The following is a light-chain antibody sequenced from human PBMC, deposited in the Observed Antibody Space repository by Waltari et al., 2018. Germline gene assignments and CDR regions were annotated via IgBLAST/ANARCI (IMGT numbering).Light chain of an antibody. CDR3: SSYTSRSTGV. CDR2: DVS. Sequence: QSALTQPASVSASPGPSITISFTGTSSDVGPYNHFSWYQQHPGKAPKLIIYDVSNRPSGVSSRFSGSKSGNTASLTISGLQAEDEADYNCSSYTSRSTGVFGGGTKLTVL. J-gene: IGLJ3*02. V-gene: IGLV2-14*03. CDR1: SSDVGPYNH.